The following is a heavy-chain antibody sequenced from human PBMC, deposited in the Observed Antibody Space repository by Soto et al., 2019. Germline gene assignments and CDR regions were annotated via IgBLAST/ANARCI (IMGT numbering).Heavy chain of an antibody. CDR1: GGTFSSYA. J-gene: IGHJ6*02. CDR2: IIPIFGTA. CDR3: ARINWVQRYYYGMDV. D-gene: IGHD7-27*01. Sequence: SVKVSCKASGGTFSSYAISWVRQAPGQGLEWMGGIIPIFGTANYAQKFQGRVTITADESTSTAYMELSSLRSEDTAVYYCARINWVQRYYYGMDVWGQGTTVTVSS. V-gene: IGHV1-69*13.